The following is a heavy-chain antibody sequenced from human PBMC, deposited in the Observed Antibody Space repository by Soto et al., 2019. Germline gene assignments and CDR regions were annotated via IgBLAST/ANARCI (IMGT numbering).Heavy chain of an antibody. V-gene: IGHV4-31*03. Sequence: PSETLSLTCPVSGGSISSGGYYWSWISQHPGKGLEWIGYIYYSGSTYYNPSLKSRVTISVDTSKNQFSLKLSSVTAADTAVYYCAREEKVGRGLDVWGQGTTVTVSS. J-gene: IGHJ6*02. D-gene: IGHD1-26*01. CDR3: AREEKVGRGLDV. CDR1: GGSISSGGYY. CDR2: IYYSGST.